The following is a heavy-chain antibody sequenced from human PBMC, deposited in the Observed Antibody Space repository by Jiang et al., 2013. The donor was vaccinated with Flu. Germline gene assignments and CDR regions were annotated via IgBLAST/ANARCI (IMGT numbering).Heavy chain of an antibody. CDR3: ARDFYYDSSGYSNDAFDI. CDR2: SSADNGDT. CDR1: GYTFTNYG. Sequence: SVKVSCKASGYTFTNYGISWVRQAPGQGLEWMGWSSADNGDTNYAQKVQGRVTVTTDTSTSTAYMELRSLRSDDTAVYYCARDFYYDSSGYSNDAFDIWGQGTRATVSS. D-gene: IGHD3-22*01. V-gene: IGHV1-18*01. J-gene: IGHJ3*02.